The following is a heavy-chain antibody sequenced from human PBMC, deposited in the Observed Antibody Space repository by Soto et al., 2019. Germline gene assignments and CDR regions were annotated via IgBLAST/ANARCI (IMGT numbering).Heavy chain of an antibody. CDR2: IYYSGST. Sequence: QVQLQESGPGLVKPSETLSLTCTVSGGSISSYYWSWIRQPPGKGLEWIGYIYYSGSTNYNPSLKSRVTISVDTSKNRFSLKLSSVTAADTAVYYCARQAKASFDYWGQGTLVTVSS. D-gene: IGHD5-12*01. CDR3: ARQAKASFDY. V-gene: IGHV4-59*08. CDR1: GGSISSYY. J-gene: IGHJ4*02.